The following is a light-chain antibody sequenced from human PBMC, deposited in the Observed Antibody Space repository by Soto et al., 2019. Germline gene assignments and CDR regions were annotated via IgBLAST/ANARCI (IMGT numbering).Light chain of an antibody. CDR1: MRDVGAYHL. CDR2: EVR. CDR3: SSYTSRSSLI. Sequence: QSVLTQPASGSGSPGQSITISCAGTMRDVGAYHLVSWYQQHPGRSPQLIIYEVRNRPSGISFRFSGSKSGNTASLTTSGLRTEDEADYYCSSYTSRSSLIFGGGTKVTVL. V-gene: IGLV2-14*01. J-gene: IGLJ2*01.